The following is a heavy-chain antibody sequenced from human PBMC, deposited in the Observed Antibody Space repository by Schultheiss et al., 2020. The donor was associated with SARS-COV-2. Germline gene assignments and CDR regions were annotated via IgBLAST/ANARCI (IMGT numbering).Heavy chain of an antibody. D-gene: IGHD3-22*01. CDR1: GFTVSSNY. V-gene: IGHV3-53*05. CDR2: IYSGGST. Sequence: GESLKISCAASGFTVSSNYMSWVRQAPGKGLEWVSVIYSGGSTYYADSVKGRFTISRDNSKNTLYLQMNSLRAEDMALYYCAKGGGGITYYYDSSGYSGAFDYWGQGTLVTVSS. CDR3: AKGGGGITYYYDSSGYSGAFDY. J-gene: IGHJ4*02.